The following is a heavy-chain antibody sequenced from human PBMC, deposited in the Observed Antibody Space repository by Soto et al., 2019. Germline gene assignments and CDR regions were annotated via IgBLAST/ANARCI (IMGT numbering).Heavy chain of an antibody. CDR1: GGSISSYY. CDR2: IYYSGST. CDR3: ARRYGVAFDI. D-gene: IGHD3-10*01. J-gene: IGHJ3*02. Sequence: QLQLQESGPGLVKPSETLSLTCTVSGGSISSYYWSWIRQPPGKGLEWIGYIYYSGSTNYNPSLKSRVTISVDTSKNQFSLKLSSVTAADTAVYYCARRYGVAFDIWGQGTMVTVSS. V-gene: IGHV4-59*08.